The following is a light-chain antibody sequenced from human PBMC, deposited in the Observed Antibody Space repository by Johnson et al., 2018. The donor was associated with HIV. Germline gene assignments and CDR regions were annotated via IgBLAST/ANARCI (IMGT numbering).Light chain of an antibody. J-gene: IGLJ1*01. V-gene: IGLV1-51*01. CDR2: DNN. CDR3: GTWDSSLSAYV. Sequence: SVLTQPPSVSAAPGQKVTISCSGSSSNIGNNYVSWYQHLPGTAPKLLIYDNNKRPSGIPDRFTGSKSGTSATLGITGLQTGDEADYYCGTWDSSLSAYVFGTGTKVTVV. CDR1: SSNIGNNY.